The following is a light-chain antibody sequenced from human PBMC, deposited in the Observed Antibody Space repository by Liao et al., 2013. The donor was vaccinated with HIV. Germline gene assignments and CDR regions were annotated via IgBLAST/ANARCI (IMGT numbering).Light chain of an antibody. V-gene: IGLV3-1*01. CDR1: KLGDKY. J-gene: IGLJ1*01. Sequence: SYELTQAPSVSVSPGQTASITCSGDKLGDKYACWYQQKPGQSPVLVIYQDTKRPSGIPERFSGANSGNTATLSISRVEAGDEADYYCQVWDSNSDHPYVFGSGTKVTVL. CDR2: QDT. CDR3: QVWDSNSDHPYV.